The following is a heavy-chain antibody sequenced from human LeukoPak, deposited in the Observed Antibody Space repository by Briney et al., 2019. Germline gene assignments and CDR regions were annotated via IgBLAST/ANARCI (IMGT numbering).Heavy chain of an antibody. CDR2: ILFDGRKK. V-gene: IGHV3-30*02. D-gene: IGHD1-1*01. CDR3: GVSRTFDY. J-gene: IGHJ4*02. CDR1: GFTLSSYA. Sequence: SGGSLRLSCAASGFTLSSYAMNWVRQAPPKRLEWVACILFDGRKKYHTDSVKGRFTIFRDNSNTLYLEMNSLRAEDTAVYYCGVSRTFDYWGQGTLVTVSS.